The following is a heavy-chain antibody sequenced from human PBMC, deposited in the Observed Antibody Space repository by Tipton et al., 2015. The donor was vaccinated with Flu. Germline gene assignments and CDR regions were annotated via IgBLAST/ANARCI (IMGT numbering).Heavy chain of an antibody. D-gene: IGHD1-26*01. V-gene: IGHV3-23*01. CDR1: GFTFSNYE. Sequence: SLRLSCVTSGFTFSNYEMNWVRQAPGKGLEWVSAISGSGGSKKYADSVKGRFTISRDNSKNTVDLQMNSLRAEDTALYYCVTFRNWQSPSRFSGNFWGFYFDYWGPGTLVTVSS. CDR2: ISGSGGSK. CDR3: VTFRNWQSPSRFSGNFWGFYFDY. J-gene: IGHJ4*02.